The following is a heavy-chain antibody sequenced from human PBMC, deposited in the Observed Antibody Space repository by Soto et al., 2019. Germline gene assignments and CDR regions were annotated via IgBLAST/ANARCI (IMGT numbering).Heavy chain of an antibody. CDR2: ISGYNGNT. Sequence: VASVKVSCKASVYIFINYGITWVRQAPGQGLEWMGWISGYNGNTKYADKLQGRVTMTTDTSTTTAYMELRSLRSDDTAVYYCARDEVPAANWLDRWGQGTLVTVSS. CDR1: VYIFINYG. J-gene: IGHJ5*02. V-gene: IGHV1-18*01. D-gene: IGHD2-2*01. CDR3: ARDEVPAANWLDR.